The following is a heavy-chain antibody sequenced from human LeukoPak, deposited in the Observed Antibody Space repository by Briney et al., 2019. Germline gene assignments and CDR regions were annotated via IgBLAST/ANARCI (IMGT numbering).Heavy chain of an antibody. Sequence: SETLSLTCTVSGGSISSYYWSWIRQPPGKGLEWSGYIYYSGSTNYNPSLKSRVTISVDTSKNQFSLKLSSVTAADTAVYYCARFPASGEMAYYFDYWGQGTLVTVSS. CDR1: GGSISSYY. D-gene: IGHD5-24*01. CDR3: ARFPASGEMAYYFDY. V-gene: IGHV4-59*01. J-gene: IGHJ4*02. CDR2: IYYSGST.